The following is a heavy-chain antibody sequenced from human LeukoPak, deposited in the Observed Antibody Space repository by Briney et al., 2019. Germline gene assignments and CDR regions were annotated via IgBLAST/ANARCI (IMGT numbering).Heavy chain of an antibody. V-gene: IGHV3-48*03. J-gene: IGHJ4*02. CDR3: ARVQVVRGVRTNFDY. CDR2: ISSGGGNI. Sequence: GGSLRLSCAASGFTFSRYEMIWVRQAPGKGLEGVSYISSGGGNIYYADSVKGRFTISRDSAKSLLYLQMNSLRAEDTAVYYCARVQVVRGVRTNFDYWGQGTLVTVSS. D-gene: IGHD3-10*01. CDR1: GFTFSRYE.